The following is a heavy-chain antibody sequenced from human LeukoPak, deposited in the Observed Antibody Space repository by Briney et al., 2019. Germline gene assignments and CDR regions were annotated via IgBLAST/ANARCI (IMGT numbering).Heavy chain of an antibody. CDR1: GGTFSSYA. V-gene: IGHV1-69*13. D-gene: IGHD6-13*01. CDR2: IIPIFGTA. CDR3: ARSRIAAAAVLGQYFQH. Sequence: GASVKVCCKASGGTFSSYAISCVRQAPGQGLEWMGGIIPIFGTANYAQKFQGRVTITADESTSTAYMELSSLRSEDTAVYYCARSRIAAAAVLGQYFQHWGQGTLVTVSS. J-gene: IGHJ1*01.